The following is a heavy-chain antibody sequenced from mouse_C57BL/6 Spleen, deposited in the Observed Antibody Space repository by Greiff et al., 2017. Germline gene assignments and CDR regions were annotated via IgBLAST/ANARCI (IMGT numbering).Heavy chain of an antibody. CDR3: AREAYYYGIAY. D-gene: IGHD1-1*01. Sequence: VQLQQPGAELVRPGTSVKLSCKASGYTFTSYWMPWVKQRPGQGLEWIGVIDPSDSYTNYNQKFKGKATLTVDTSSSTAYMKLSSLTSEDSAVYYCAREAYYYGIAYWGQGTLVTVSA. V-gene: IGHV1-59*01. CDR2: IDPSDSYT. CDR1: GYTFTSYW. J-gene: IGHJ3*01.